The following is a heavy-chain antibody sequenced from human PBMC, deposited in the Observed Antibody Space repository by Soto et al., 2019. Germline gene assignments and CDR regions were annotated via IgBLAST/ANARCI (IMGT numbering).Heavy chain of an antibody. D-gene: IGHD3-22*01. V-gene: IGHV1-69*13. J-gene: IGHJ5*02. CDR3: ARPIQYYFDTSAQSAWFDP. CDR1: GGTFGSYA. Sequence: SVKVSCKTSGGTFGSYAISWVRQAPGQGLDWMGGIIPIFSTPNYAQKFQGRVTITADESTSTAYMELSSLRSEDTAVYYCARPIQYYFDTSAQSAWFDPWGQGTLVAVSS. CDR2: IIPIFSTP.